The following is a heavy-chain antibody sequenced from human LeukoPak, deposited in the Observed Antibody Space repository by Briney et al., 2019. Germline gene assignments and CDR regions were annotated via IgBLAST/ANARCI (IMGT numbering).Heavy chain of an antibody. D-gene: IGHD3-10*01. J-gene: IGHJ6*02. Sequence: GGSLRLSCAASGFTFSSYGMHWVRQAPGKGLEWVAVISYDGSNKYYADSVKGRFTISRDNSKNTLYLQMNSLRAEDTAVYYCAKDGGVYGSGSYYYYGMDVWGQGTTVTVTS. V-gene: IGHV3-30*18. CDR3: AKDGGVYGSGSYYYYGMDV. CDR2: ISYDGSNK. CDR1: GFTFSSYG.